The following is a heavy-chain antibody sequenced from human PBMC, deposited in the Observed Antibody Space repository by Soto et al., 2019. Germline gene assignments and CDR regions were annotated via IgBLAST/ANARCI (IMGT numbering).Heavy chain of an antibody. CDR2: ISSSSSYI. Sequence: PVGSLRLSCAASGFTFSSYSMNWVRQAPGKGLEWVSSISSSSSYIYYAGSVKGRFTISRDNAKNSLYLQMNSLRAEDTAVYYCARAFNLLPVPDAFDIWGQGTMVTVSS. CDR1: GFTFSSYS. CDR3: ARAFNLLPVPDAFDI. V-gene: IGHV3-21*01. J-gene: IGHJ3*02.